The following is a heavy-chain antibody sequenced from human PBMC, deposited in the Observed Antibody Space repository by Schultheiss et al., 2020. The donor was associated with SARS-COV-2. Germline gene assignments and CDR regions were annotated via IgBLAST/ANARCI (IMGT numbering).Heavy chain of an antibody. D-gene: IGHD6-13*01. CDR1: GFTVSSNY. J-gene: IGHJ6*02. CDR3: AGSIAAAPSYGMDV. CDR2: IYSGGST. V-gene: IGHV3-53*01. Sequence: GESLKISCAASGFTVSSNYMSWVRQAPGKGLEWVSVIYSGGSTYYADSVKGRFTISRDNAKNSLYLQMNSLRAEDTAVYYCAGSIAAAPSYGMDVWGQGTTVTVSS.